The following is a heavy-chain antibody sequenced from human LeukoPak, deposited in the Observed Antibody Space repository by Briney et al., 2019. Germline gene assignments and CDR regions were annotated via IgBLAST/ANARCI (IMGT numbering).Heavy chain of an antibody. CDR3: ARTYDFGRGPPGDAFDN. V-gene: IGHV3-53*01. D-gene: IGHD3-3*01. Sequence: GGSLRLSCAASGFSVSNKYMTWVRQAPGKGLEWVSVIYSGGGTYYADFVRGRFTISRDDAKDSVFLQMNSLRVDDTAVYYCARTYDFGRGPPGDAFDNWGQGTLVTVPS. CDR2: IYSGGGT. CDR1: GFSVSNKY. J-gene: IGHJ3*02.